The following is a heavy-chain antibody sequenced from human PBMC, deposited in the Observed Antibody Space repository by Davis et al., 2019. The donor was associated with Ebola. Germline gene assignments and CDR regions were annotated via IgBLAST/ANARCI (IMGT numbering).Heavy chain of an antibody. CDR3: ARIAAGFDS. Sequence: ASVKVSCKASGYSFNDNYMRWVRQAPGQGLEWMGWINPNTGDTEYPQRFQGRVTMTRDTSIRTAYMELSRLTSDDTAVYFCARIAAGFDSWGQGTLVTVSS. CDR2: INPNTGDT. V-gene: IGHV1-2*02. CDR1: GYSFNDNY. D-gene: IGHD6-25*01. J-gene: IGHJ4*02.